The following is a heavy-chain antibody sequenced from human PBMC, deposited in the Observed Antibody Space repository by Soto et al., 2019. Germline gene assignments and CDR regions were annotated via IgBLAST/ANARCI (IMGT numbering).Heavy chain of an antibody. CDR3: ARGGFSRGWGYFDY. CDR2: IYSGGST. CDR1: GFTVSSNY. V-gene: IGHV3-66*01. Sequence: EVQLVESGGGLVQPGGSLRLSCAASGFTVSSNYMSWVRQAPGKGLEWVSVIYSGGSTYYADSVKGRFTISRDNSKNTLDLQMNSLRAQDTAVYYCARGGFSRGWGYFDYWGQGTLVTVSS. D-gene: IGHD6-19*01. J-gene: IGHJ4*02.